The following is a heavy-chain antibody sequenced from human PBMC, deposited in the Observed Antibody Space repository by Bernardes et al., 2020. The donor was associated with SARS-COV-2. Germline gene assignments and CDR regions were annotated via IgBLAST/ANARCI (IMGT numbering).Heavy chain of an antibody. CDR2: VNRSGGGT. V-gene: IGHV1-46*03. Sequence: KVSCKTSGYTLSRYSTHWVRQAPGQGLEWMGIVNRSGGGTSYARKFQGRVTMTRDTSTTTEYMELSSLSSEDTAMYYCARDLGLGSYYTDYWGQGTLVTVSS. CDR3: ARDLGLGSYYTDY. D-gene: IGHD3-10*01. CDR1: GYTLSRYS. J-gene: IGHJ4*02.